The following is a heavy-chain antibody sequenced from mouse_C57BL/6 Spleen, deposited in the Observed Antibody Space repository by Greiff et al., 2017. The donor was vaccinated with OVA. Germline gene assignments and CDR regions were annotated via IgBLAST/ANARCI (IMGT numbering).Heavy chain of an antibody. J-gene: IGHJ1*03. V-gene: IGHV3-3*01. CDR3: ARERRLGGSSGYFDV. CDR2: TFYSGIT. D-gene: IGHD1-1*01. CDR1: GFSINSDCY. Sequence: VQLQQSGPSLVRPSQTLSLTCTVTGFSINSDCYWIWIRQFPGNKLEYIGYTFYSGITYYNPSLESRTYITRDTSKNQFSLKLSSVTTEDTATYYCARERRLGGSSGYFDVWGTGTTVTVSS.